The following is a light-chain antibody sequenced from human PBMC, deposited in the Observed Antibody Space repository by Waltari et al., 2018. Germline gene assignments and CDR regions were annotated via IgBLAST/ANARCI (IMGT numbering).Light chain of an antibody. CDR2: EVS. V-gene: IGLV2-23*02. CDR1: SSDVGSSNL. Sequence: QSALTQPASVSGSPGQSTTISRTGTSSDVGSSNLVSWYQQHPGKAPKLMIYEVSRRPAGVSNRFSGSKSGNTASLTISGLQAEDEADYYCCSYAGSSTFYVVFGGGTKLTVL. J-gene: IGLJ2*01. CDR3: CSYAGSSTFYVV.